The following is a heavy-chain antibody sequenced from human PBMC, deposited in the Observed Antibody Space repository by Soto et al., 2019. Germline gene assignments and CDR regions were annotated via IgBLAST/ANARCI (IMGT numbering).Heavy chain of an antibody. CDR3: ASIYGSGYRAFDY. CDR2: VNPIVSMS. V-gene: IGHV1-69*02. D-gene: IGHD3-10*01. J-gene: IGHJ4*02. CDR1: GDTFNFYS. Sequence: QVQLVQSGAEVKRPGSSVKVSCKASGDTFNFYSINWVRQAPGLGLEWMGRVNPIVSMSNYAQKFQGRVTMTADKSTSTAYMELSSRRSEDTAIYYCASIYGSGYRAFDYWGQGALVTVSS.